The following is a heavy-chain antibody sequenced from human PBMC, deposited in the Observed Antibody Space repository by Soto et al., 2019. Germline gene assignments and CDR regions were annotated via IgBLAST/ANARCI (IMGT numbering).Heavy chain of an antibody. J-gene: IGHJ4*02. Sequence: QVQLQESGTGLVKPSETLSLPCTVSGGSMRSYSWGWIRQATGKGLEWIGYIYSSGRNNYYTSLMSRVIISVDTSKNQFSLNLKSVTAADTAVYYCARGAQCRGTAFDYWGQGTLVTVSS. CDR2: IYSSGRN. D-gene: IGHD2-15*01. CDR3: ARGAQCRGTAFDY. V-gene: IGHV4-59*01. CDR1: GGSMRSYS.